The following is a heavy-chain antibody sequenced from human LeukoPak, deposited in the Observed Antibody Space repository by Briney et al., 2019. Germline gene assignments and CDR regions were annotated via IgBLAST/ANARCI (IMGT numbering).Heavy chain of an antibody. J-gene: IGHJ6*03. D-gene: IGHD6-19*01. CDR3: AFGIAGAYYYYMDV. Sequence: SETLSLTCTVSGDSISSSSFYWGWIRQPPGKGLEWIGRIYTSGSTNYNPSLKSRVTISVDTSKNQFSLKLSSVTAADTAVYYCAFGIAGAYYYYMDVWGKGTTVTVSS. CDR2: IYTSGST. CDR1: GDSISSSSFY. V-gene: IGHV4-39*07.